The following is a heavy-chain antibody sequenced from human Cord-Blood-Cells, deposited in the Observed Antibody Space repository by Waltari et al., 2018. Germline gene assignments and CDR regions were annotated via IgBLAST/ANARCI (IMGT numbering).Heavy chain of an antibody. CDR1: GGSFSGYY. V-gene: IGHV4-34*01. J-gene: IGHJ2*01. CDR2: INHSGNT. D-gene: IGHD6-13*01. CDR3: ARHLLIAAAGLDWYFDL. Sequence: QVQLQQWGAGLLKTSETLSLTCAVYGGSFSGYYWSWIRQPPGKGLEWIGEINHSGNTNSNPSLKTRVTISVDTSKNQFSLKLGSVTAADTTVYYCARHLLIAAAGLDWYFDLWGRGTLVTVSS.